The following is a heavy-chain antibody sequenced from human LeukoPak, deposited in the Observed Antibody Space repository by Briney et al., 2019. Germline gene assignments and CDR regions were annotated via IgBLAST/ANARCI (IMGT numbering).Heavy chain of an antibody. CDR2: ISYDGSNK. J-gene: IGHJ6*02. Sequence: PGRSLRLSCAASGFTFSSYGMHWVRQAPGKGLEWVAVISYDGSNKYYADSVKGRFTISRDNSKNTLYLQMNSLRAEDTAVYYCAKDLLSILTGYYYYYGMDVWGQGTTVTVSS. V-gene: IGHV3-30*18. CDR1: GFTFSSYG. D-gene: IGHD3-9*01. CDR3: AKDLLSILTGYYYYYGMDV.